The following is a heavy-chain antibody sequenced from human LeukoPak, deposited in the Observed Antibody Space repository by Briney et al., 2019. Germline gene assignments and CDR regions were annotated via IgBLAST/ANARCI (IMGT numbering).Heavy chain of an antibody. V-gene: IGHV3-7*01. CDR2: IKQDGSEK. J-gene: IGHJ4*02. Sequence: GGSLRLSCAASGFTFSSYWMSWVRQAPGKGLEWVANIKQDGSEKYYVNSVRGRFSISRDNAKNSLYLQMNSLRAKDTAVYYCAREHCSSSSCHLDYWGQGTLVTVSS. CDR3: AREHCSSSSCHLDY. CDR1: GFTFSSYW. D-gene: IGHD2-2*01.